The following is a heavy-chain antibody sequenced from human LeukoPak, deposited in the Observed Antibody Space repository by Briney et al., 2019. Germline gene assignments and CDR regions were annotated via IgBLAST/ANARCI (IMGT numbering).Heavy chain of an antibody. D-gene: IGHD5-18*01. CDR3: AREIRGYSYGYSFDY. Sequence: ASVKVSCKASGYTFTSYDINWVRQATGQGLEWMGWMNPNSGNTNYAQKLQGRVTMTTDTSTSTAYMELRSLRSDDTAVYYCAREIRGYSYGYSFDYWGQGTLVTVSS. CDR1: GYTFTSYD. V-gene: IGHV1-18*01. J-gene: IGHJ4*02. CDR2: MNPNSGNT.